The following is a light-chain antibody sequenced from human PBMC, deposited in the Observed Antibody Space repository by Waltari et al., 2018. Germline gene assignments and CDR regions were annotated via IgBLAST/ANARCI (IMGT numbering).Light chain of an antibody. CDR1: SRDVGGYNF. CDR2: EVS. V-gene: IGLV2-8*01. CDR3: SSYAGSMTLV. J-gene: IGLJ2*01. Sequence: QSALTQPPSSSGSPRQPVTIPCPGTSRDVGGYNFAARYQQHPGKAPKLMIYEVSERPSGVPDRFSGSKSGNTASLTVSGLQTEDESDYYCSSYAGSMTLVFGGGTKLTVL.